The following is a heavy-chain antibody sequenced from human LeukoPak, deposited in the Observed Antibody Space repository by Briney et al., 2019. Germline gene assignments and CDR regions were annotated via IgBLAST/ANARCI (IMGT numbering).Heavy chain of an antibody. CDR3: AREQIPRVAAKNFFDY. Sequence: SETLSLTCSVSGGSISGHYWTWIRQTPGKGLEWIGNVFYTGSTNYNPSLQSRVTISVDTSSNHFSLRLSSVTAADTAVYYCAREQIPRVAAKNFFDYWGQGALVTVSS. D-gene: IGHD1-26*01. CDR2: VFYTGST. CDR1: GGSISGHY. J-gene: IGHJ4*02. V-gene: IGHV4-59*11.